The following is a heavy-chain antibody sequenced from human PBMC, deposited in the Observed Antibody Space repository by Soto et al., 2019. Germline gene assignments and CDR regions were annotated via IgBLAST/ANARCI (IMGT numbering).Heavy chain of an antibody. J-gene: IGHJ4*02. CDR1: GFTFSSYS. CDR2: ISSSSSTI. CDR3: ARDQLGYCSGGSCSYFDY. V-gene: IGHV3-48*02. Sequence: EVQLVESGGDLVQPGGSLRLSCAASGFTFSSYSMNWVRQAPGKGLEWVSYISSSSSTIYYADSVKGRFTISRDNAKNSLYLQMNSLRDEDTAVYYCARDQLGYCSGGSCSYFDYWGQGTLVTVSS. D-gene: IGHD2-15*01.